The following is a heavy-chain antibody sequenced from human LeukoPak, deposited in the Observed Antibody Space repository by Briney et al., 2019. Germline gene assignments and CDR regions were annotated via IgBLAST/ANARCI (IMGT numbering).Heavy chain of an antibody. CDR3: AIDRPVDYDFWSGYYDY. CDR1: GGSISSYY. Sequence: SETLSLTCAVSGGSISSYYWSWIRQPPGKGLEWIGYIYYSGSTNYNPSLKSRVTISVDTSKNQFSLKLSSVTAADTAVYYCAIDRPVDYDFWSGYYDYWGQGTLVTVSS. CDR2: IYYSGST. D-gene: IGHD3-3*01. J-gene: IGHJ4*02. V-gene: IGHV4-59*01.